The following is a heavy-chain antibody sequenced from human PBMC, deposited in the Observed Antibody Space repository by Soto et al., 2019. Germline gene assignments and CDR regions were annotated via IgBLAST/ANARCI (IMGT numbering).Heavy chain of an antibody. V-gene: IGHV3-30*18. J-gene: IGHJ4*02. CDR1: GFTFSSFG. CDR2: ISFDGTNK. CDR3: AKPTVPFGRTAVAGPFDN. D-gene: IGHD6-19*01. Sequence: GGSLRLSCAASGFTFSSFGLYWVRQAPGQGLEWVAIISFDGTNKYCADSVKGRFTISRDNSKNTLFLQMNSLRAEDTAVFYCAKPTVPFGRTAVAGPFDNWGQGTLVTVSS.